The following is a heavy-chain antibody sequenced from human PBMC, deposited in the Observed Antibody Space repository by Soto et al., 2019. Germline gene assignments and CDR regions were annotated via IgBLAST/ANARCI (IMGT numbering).Heavy chain of an antibody. V-gene: IGHV3-23*01. J-gene: IGHJ6*03. CDR2: ISNSGDNT. CDR3: AKDLSNTCYGGGCSYYYMDV. D-gene: IGHD2-2*01. Sequence: EVQLLESGGGLVQPGGSLRLSCAASGFTFTTYAMSWVRQAPGKGLEWVSTISNSGDNTYYADSVKGRFTISRDSSKKTLYLQMNSLRAEDTAVYSCAKDLSNTCYGGGCSYYYMDVWGKGTPVTVSS. CDR1: GFTFTTYA.